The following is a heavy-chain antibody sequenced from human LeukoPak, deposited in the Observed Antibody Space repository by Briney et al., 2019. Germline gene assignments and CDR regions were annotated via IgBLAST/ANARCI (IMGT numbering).Heavy chain of an antibody. CDR1: GFTFDDYT. J-gene: IGHJ1*01. CDR3: ASEYFQH. Sequence: PGGSLRLSCAASGFTFDDYTMHWVRQAPGKGLEWVSLISWDGGSTYYADSVKGRFTISRDNSKNSLYLQMNSLRTEDTALYYYASEYFQHWGQGTLVTVSS. V-gene: IGHV3-43*01. CDR2: ISWDGGST.